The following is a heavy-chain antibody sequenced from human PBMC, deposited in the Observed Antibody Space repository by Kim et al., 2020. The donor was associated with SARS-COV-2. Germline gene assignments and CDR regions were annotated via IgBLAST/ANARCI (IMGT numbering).Heavy chain of an antibody. V-gene: IGHV3-23*01. CDR2: ITGSGTT. CDR3: AKGDHETHGFLRS. CDR1: GFTFTSYA. Sequence: GGSLRLSCAASGFTFTSYAMSWVRRAPGKGLEWVSAITGSGTTYHAGSVKGQFTISRDTSKNTLYLQMNGLRAEDTAVYYCAKGDHETHGFLRSWGQGTLVTVSS. J-gene: IGHJ5*02. D-gene: IGHD3-3*01.